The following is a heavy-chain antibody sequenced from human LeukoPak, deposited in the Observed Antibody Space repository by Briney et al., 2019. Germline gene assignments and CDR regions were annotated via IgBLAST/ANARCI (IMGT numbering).Heavy chain of an antibody. V-gene: IGHV3-21*01. CDR3: AMDLRKPGGASD. Sequence: GGTLRLSCAASGFTLAGYTMNWVRRAPGKGLEWVSSITGGSTYIHYADSVKGRFTISRDDAKNSLYLQMNSLRVEDTAIDYCAMDLRKPGGASDWGQGTLVTVSS. D-gene: IGHD4-23*01. CDR2: ITGGSTYI. CDR1: GFTLAGYT. J-gene: IGHJ4*02.